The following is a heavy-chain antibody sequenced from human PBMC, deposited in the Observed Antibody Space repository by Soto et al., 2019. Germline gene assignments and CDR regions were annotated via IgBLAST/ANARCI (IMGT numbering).Heavy chain of an antibody. Sequence: EVQLMESGGGLVQPGGSLRLSCAASGFTFSNYEMNWVRQAPGKGLEWISYISSSASSISYADSVKGRFTISRDNAKNSLYLQMNSLRAEDTAVYYCAPAGYCGGGSCYYGGAFDIWGQGTMVTVSS. V-gene: IGHV3-48*03. D-gene: IGHD2-15*01. J-gene: IGHJ3*02. CDR1: GFTFSNYE. CDR3: APAGYCGGGSCYYGGAFDI. CDR2: ISSSASSI.